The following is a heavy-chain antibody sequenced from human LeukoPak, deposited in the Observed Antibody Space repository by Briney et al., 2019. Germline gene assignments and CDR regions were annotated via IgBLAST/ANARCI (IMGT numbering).Heavy chain of an antibody. CDR3: ATDGYYYDSSGYSY. Sequence: ASVKVSCKVSGYTLTELSMHWVRQAPGKGLEWVGGFDPEDGETIYAQKFQGRVTMTEDTSTDTAYMELSSLRSEDTAVYYCATDGYYYDSSGYSYWGQGTLVTVSS. CDR1: GYTLTELS. J-gene: IGHJ4*02. CDR2: FDPEDGET. V-gene: IGHV1-24*01. D-gene: IGHD3-22*01.